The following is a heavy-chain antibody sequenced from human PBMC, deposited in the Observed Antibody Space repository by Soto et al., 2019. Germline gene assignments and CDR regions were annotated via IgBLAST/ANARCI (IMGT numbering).Heavy chain of an antibody. J-gene: IGHJ4*02. V-gene: IGHV4-4*02. CDR2: IYHSGST. D-gene: IGHD3-16*01. CDR1: GGSISSSNW. CDR3: ARVVLGGLNYFDY. Sequence: PSETLSLTCAVSGGSISSSNWWSWVRQPPGKGLEWIGEIYHSGSTNYNPSLKSRVTISVDKSKNQFSLKLSSVTAADTAVYYCARVVLGGLNYFDYWGQGTLVTVSS.